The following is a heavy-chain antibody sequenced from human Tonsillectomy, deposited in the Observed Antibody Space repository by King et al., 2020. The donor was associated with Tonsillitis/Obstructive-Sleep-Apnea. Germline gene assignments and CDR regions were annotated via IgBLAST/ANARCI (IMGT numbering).Heavy chain of an antibody. CDR3: ARATPYYDFWSGSCDN. CDR2: ITNNGNVL. V-gene: IGHV3-11*01. D-gene: IGHD3-3*01. J-gene: IGHJ4*02. Sequence: VQLVESEGGLVKPGGSLRLSCATSGFTFSDYYMSWIRQTPGKGLEWISYITNNGNVLYYADSVKGRFTISRDNAKNSLYLQMHSLRDDDTAVYYCARATPYYDFWSGSCDNWGQGILVTVS. CDR1: GFTFSDYY.